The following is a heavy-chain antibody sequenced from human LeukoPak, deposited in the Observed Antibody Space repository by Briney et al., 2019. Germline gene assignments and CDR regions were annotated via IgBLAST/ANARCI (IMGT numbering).Heavy chain of an antibody. CDR1: GGSISSYY. V-gene: IGHV4-4*07. CDR3: ASQRPGYDFWSGSIDY. J-gene: IGHJ4*02. D-gene: IGHD3-3*01. Sequence: SETLSLTCTVSGGSISSYYWSWIRQPAGKGLEWIGRIYTSGSTNYNPSLKSRVTVSVDTSKNQFSLKLSSVTAADTAVYYCASQRPGYDFWSGSIDYWGQGTLVTVSS. CDR2: IYTSGST.